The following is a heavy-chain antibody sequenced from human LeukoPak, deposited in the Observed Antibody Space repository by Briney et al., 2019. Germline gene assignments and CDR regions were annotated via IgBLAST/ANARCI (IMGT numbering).Heavy chain of an antibody. J-gene: IGHJ4*02. Sequence: GASVKASCKASGYTFTSYGISWVRQAPGQGLEWMGWISAYNGNTNYAQKLQGRVTMTTDTSTSTAYMELRSLRSDDTAVYYCARGRVVDYYGSGSYDNHFFDYWGQGTLDTVSS. CDR2: ISAYNGNT. CDR3: ARGRVVDYYGSGSYDNHFFDY. CDR1: GYTFTSYG. V-gene: IGHV1-18*01. D-gene: IGHD3-10*01.